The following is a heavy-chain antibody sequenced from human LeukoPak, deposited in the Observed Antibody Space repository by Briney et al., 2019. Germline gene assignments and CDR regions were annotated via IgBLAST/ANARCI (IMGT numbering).Heavy chain of an antibody. Sequence: SVKVSCKASGGTFSSYAISWVRQAPGQGLEWMGGIIPIFGTANYAQKFQGRVRITADESTSTAYMELSSLRSEDTAVYYCARSYYYDSSGYYYYYYGMDVWGQGTTVTVSS. D-gene: IGHD3-22*01. J-gene: IGHJ6*02. CDR2: IIPIFGTA. V-gene: IGHV1-69*13. CDR1: GGTFSSYA. CDR3: ARSYYYDSSGYYYYYYGMDV.